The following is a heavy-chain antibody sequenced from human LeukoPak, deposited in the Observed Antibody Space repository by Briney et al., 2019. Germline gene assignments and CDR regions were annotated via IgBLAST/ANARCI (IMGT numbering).Heavy chain of an antibody. J-gene: IGHJ4*02. Sequence: GGSLRLSCAASGFTFSSYEMNWVRQAPGKGLEWVSYISSSGSTIYYADSVKGRFTISRDNAKNSLYLQMNSLRAEDTAVYYCARGGRYCSGGSCYVDYWGQGTLVTASS. CDR2: ISSSGSTI. V-gene: IGHV3-48*03. D-gene: IGHD2-15*01. CDR1: GFTFSSYE. CDR3: ARGGRYCSGGSCYVDY.